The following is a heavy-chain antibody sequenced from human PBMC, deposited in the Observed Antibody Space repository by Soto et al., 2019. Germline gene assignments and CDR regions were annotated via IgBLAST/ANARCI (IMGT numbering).Heavy chain of an antibody. CDR2: INAGNGNT. V-gene: IGHV1-3*01. CDR1: GYTFTSYA. CDR3: ARGEDIVVVVAATYWFDP. D-gene: IGHD2-15*01. J-gene: IGHJ5*02. Sequence: QVQLVQSGAEVKKPGASVKVSCKASGYTFTSYAMHWVRQAPGQRLEWMGWINAGNGNTKYSQKFQGRVTITRDTSASAAYMELSSLRSEDTAVYSCARGEDIVVVVAATYWFDPWGQGTLVTVSS.